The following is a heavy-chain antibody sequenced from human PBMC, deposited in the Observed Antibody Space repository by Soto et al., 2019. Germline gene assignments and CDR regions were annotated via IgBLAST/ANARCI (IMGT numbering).Heavy chain of an antibody. D-gene: IGHD3-22*01. V-gene: IGHV1-69*05. CDR3: ARRNTSGYLRYFDS. Sequence: SVKVSWKASGGTFSSYPITWVRQAPGQGLEWMGGTFPIFDRGNYAQKFQGRLTITTDKSTNTAYMELSSLRSEDTAVYYCARRNTSGYLRYFDSWGQGTLVTVSS. CDR2: TFPIFDRG. CDR1: GGTFSSYP. J-gene: IGHJ4*02.